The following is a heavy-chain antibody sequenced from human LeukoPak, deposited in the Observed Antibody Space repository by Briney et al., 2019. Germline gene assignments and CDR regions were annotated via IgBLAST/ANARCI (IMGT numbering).Heavy chain of an antibody. V-gene: IGHV3-21*01. CDR1: GFXFSSYS. Sequence: GGSLRLSCAASGFXFSSYSINWVRQAPGKGLEWVSSISSSSSYIYYADSVKGRFTISRDNAKNSLYLQMNSPRADDTAVYYCASLMTTVTIRDFWGQGTPVTVSS. CDR3: ASLMTTVTIRDF. D-gene: IGHD4-11*01. CDR2: ISSSSSYI. J-gene: IGHJ4*02.